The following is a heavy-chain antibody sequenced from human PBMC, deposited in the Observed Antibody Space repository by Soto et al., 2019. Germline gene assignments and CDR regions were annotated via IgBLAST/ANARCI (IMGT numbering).Heavy chain of an antibody. J-gene: IGHJ4*02. CDR2: ISSSGSTL. D-gene: IGHD4-17*01. V-gene: IGHV3-11*01. CDR1: GFTFSDYY. CDR3: ARCPDYGDYEGLDY. Sequence: QVQLVESGGGLVKPGGSLRLSCAASGFTFSDYYMSWILQAPGKGLEWVSYISSSGSTLYYADSVKGRFTISRDNAKNSLQLQINSLRAEDAAVYYCARCPDYGDYEGLDYWGQGPLVTVSS.